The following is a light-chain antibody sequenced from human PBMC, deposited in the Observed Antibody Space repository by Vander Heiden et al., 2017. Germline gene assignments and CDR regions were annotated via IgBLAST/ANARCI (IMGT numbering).Light chain of an antibody. J-gene: IGLJ2*01. Sequence: SSELTQPPSVSVSPGQTASITCSGDKLGDKYACWYQQKPGHSPVLVIYQDSKRPSGIPERFSGSNSGNTATLTISETQAMDEADYYCQAWDSSTGVFGGGTKLTVL. CDR1: KLGDKY. CDR3: QAWDSSTGV. CDR2: QDS. V-gene: IGLV3-1*01.